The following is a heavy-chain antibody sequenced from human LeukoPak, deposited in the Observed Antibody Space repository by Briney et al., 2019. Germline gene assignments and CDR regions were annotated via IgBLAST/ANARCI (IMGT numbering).Heavy chain of an antibody. J-gene: IGHJ1*01. Sequence: SETLFLTCTVSGGSISSYYWSWIRQPPGKGLEWIGYIYYSGSTNYNPSLKSRVTMSVDTSKSQFSLKLNSVTAADTAVYYCARGSPTQYCSGGSCYSGYFQHWGQGTLVTVSS. CDR1: GGSISSYY. V-gene: IGHV4-59*01. CDR2: IYYSGST. CDR3: ARGSPTQYCSGGSCYSGYFQH. D-gene: IGHD2-15*01.